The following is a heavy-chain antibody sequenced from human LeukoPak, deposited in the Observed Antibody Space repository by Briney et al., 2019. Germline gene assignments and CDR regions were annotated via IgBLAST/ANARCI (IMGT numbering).Heavy chain of an antibody. J-gene: IGHJ4*02. CDR3: ARDLGADTIFDGPR. D-gene: IGHD3-3*01. CDR2: INPGGDTT. Sequence: ASVNVSCKASGYTFTSYHMHWVRQAPGQGLEWMGIINPGGDTTSYAQKFQGRVTITADESTSTAYMELSSLRSEDTAVYYCARDLGADTIFDGPRWGQGTLVTVSS. V-gene: IGHV1-46*01. CDR1: GYTFTSYH.